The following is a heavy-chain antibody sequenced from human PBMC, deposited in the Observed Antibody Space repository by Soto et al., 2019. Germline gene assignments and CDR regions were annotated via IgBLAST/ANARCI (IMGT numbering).Heavy chain of an antibody. J-gene: IGHJ4*02. CDR1: GFTFGSYA. CDR2: ISGSGGST. V-gene: IGHV3-23*01. Sequence: GSLRLSCAASGFTFGSYAMSWVRQAPGKGLEWVSAISGSGGSTYYAGSVKGRFTISRDNSKNTLYLQMNSLRAEDTAVYYCAKVHELRYFDWPHNDYWGQGTLVTVSS. CDR3: AKVHELRYFDWPHNDY. D-gene: IGHD3-9*01.